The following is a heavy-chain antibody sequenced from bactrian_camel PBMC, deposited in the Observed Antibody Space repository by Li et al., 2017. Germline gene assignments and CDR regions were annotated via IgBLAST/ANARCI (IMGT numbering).Heavy chain of an antibody. Sequence: HVQLVESGGGSLQAGGSLTLSCSASTPVACMGWFRQVPGKDPQEVALMNTEGHRRYSPSVEGGFTISRGSADNTLVLEMTSLTPEDSATYYCAADGDRYQCYWQSVTKYKILAQGTQVTVS. D-gene: IGHD1*01. J-gene: IGHJ4*01. V-gene: IGHV3S53*01. CDR2: MNTEGHR. CDR1: TPVAC.